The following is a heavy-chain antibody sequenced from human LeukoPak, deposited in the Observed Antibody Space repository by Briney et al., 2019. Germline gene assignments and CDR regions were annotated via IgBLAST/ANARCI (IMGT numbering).Heavy chain of an antibody. Sequence: HPGGSLRLSCAAPGFTFSTSWMTWVRQALGKGLGRVASINGERSEIHYVDSVKGRFTISRDNAKDSLYLQMNSLTAEDTAMYYCLRAYHPGGWFDPWDQGTRVTVSS. CDR2: INGERSEI. D-gene: IGHD2-21*01. J-gene: IGHJ5*02. V-gene: IGHV3-7*04. CDR1: GFTFSTSW. CDR3: LRAYHPGGWFDP.